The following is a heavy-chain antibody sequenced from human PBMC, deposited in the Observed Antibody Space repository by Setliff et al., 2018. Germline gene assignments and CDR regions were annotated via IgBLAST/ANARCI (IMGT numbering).Heavy chain of an antibody. CDR1: GFTFDDYA. CDR3: VRDKGSNYGDNWFDY. Sequence: GGSLRLSCAASGFTFDDYAMTWVRQAPGKGLEWVSGINWSGGSIGYADSVKGRFTISRDNAKNSLYLLMNSLRAEDTALYYCVRDKGSNYGDNWFDYWGQGTLVTVSS. CDR2: INWSGGSI. J-gene: IGHJ4*02. D-gene: IGHD4-17*01. V-gene: IGHV3-20*04.